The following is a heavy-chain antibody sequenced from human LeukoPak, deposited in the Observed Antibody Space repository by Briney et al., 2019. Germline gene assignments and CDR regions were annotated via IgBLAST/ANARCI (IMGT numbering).Heavy chain of an antibody. Sequence: PGGSLRLSCAASGFTFSSYSMNWVRQAPGKGLEWASSISSSSSYIYYADSVKGRFTISRDNAKNSLYLQMNSLRAEDTAVYYCARDLATRDYYYGMDVWGQGTTVTVSS. CDR2: ISSSSSYI. J-gene: IGHJ6*02. CDR3: ARDLATRDYYYGMDV. D-gene: IGHD5-12*01. V-gene: IGHV3-21*01. CDR1: GFTFSSYS.